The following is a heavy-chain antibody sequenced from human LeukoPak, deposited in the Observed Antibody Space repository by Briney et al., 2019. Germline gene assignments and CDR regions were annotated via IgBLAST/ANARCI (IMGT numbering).Heavy chain of an antibody. V-gene: IGHV4-39*01. J-gene: IGHJ4*02. D-gene: IGHD5-24*01. CDR2: IYYSGHT. CDR1: SDSISSSSSY. CDR3: ARHEEEDGYNAKTIDY. Sequence: PSETLSLTCTVSSDSISSSSSYWAWVRQSPGKGLEWIGAIYYSGHTYYNPSLKSRITMSVDTSKNQFSLKVSYVTAADTAVYYCARHEEEDGYNAKTIDYWGQGTLVTVYS.